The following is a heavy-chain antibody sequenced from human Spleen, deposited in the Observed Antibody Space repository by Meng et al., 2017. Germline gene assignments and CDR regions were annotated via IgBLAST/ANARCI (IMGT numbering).Heavy chain of an antibody. D-gene: IGHD6-13*01. CDR2: IDPGSGGT. J-gene: IGHJ4*02. Sequence: VHLVQPGAELKKPGASVKVSCKPSEYTSTAYWLHWVRLAPGQGLEWMGRIDPGSGGTQYPQNFQGRVLMTRDTSISTTYMELSGLRSDDTAVYYCVRDEDISAAGKLFGDYWGQGTLVTVYS. V-gene: IGHV1-2*06. CDR3: VRDEDISAAGKLFGDY. CDR1: EYTSTAYW.